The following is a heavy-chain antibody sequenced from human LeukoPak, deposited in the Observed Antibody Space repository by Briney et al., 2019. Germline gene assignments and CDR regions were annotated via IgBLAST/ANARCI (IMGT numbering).Heavy chain of an antibody. D-gene: IGHD2-2*02. CDR1: GGSISSGGFS. J-gene: IGHJ4*02. CDR3: ARGYIPPSGRYFDY. Sequence: PSQTLSLTCGVSGGSISSGGFSWSWIRQPPGKGLEWIGYIYHSGSTYYKPSLKSRVTISIDRSKNYSSLNLSSVTAADTAVYYCARGYIPPSGRYFDYWGQGTLVTVSS. V-gene: IGHV4-30-2*01. CDR2: IYHSGST.